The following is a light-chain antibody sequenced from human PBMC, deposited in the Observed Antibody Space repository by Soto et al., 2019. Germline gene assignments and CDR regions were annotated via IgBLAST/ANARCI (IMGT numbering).Light chain of an antibody. Sequence: EIVMTQSPDSLAVSLGESATIKCKSSQSVLYSSNNKNYLAWYQQKPGQPPKLLIYWASTRESGVPDRFSGSGSGTDFTLTINSLQAEDVAVYYCQQYYRPWTFGQGTKVEIK. CDR2: WAS. CDR3: QQYYRPWT. CDR1: QSVLYSSNNKNY. V-gene: IGKV4-1*01. J-gene: IGKJ1*01.